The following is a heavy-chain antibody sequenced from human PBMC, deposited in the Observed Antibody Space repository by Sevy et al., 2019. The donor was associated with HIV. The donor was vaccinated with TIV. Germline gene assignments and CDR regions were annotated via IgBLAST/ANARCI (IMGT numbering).Heavy chain of an antibody. CDR1: GDSVSSNSAA. CDR2: TYYRSKWYN. J-gene: IGHJ5*02. D-gene: IGHD6-19*01. V-gene: IGHV6-1*01. Sequence: SQTLSLTCAIPGDSVSSNSAAWNWIRQSPSKGLEWLGRTYYRSKWYNDYAVSVKSRITINPDTSKNQFSLQLNSVTPEETAVYYCARESSGWYFDGPNWFDPWGQGTLVTVSS. CDR3: ARESSGWYFDGPNWFDP.